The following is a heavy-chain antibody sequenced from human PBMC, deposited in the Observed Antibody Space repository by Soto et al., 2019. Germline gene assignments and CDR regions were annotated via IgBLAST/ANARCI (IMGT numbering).Heavy chain of an antibody. Sequence: ETLSLTCTVSGGSISSYYWSWIRQPPGKGLEWVGYIYYSGSTNYNPSLKSRVTISVDTSKNQFSLKLSSVTAADTAVYYCARLPLGYCSSTSCYPSWFDPWGQGTLVTVSS. V-gene: IGHV4-59*08. D-gene: IGHD2-2*01. CDR1: GGSISSYY. J-gene: IGHJ5*02. CDR3: ARLPLGYCSSTSCYPSWFDP. CDR2: IYYSGST.